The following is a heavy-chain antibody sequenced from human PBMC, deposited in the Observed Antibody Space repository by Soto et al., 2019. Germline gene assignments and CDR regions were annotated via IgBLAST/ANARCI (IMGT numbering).Heavy chain of an antibody. D-gene: IGHD6-13*01. CDR1: GYTFTSYA. J-gene: IGHJ6*02. V-gene: IGHV1-3*01. CDR3: ARVAAGLNYYYGMDV. CDR2: INAGNGNT. Sequence: ASVKVSCKASGYTFTSYAMHWVRQAPGQRLEWMGWINAGNGNTKYSQKFQGRVTITRDTSASTAYMELSSLRSEDTAVYYCARVAAGLNYYYGMDVWGQGTTVTVSS.